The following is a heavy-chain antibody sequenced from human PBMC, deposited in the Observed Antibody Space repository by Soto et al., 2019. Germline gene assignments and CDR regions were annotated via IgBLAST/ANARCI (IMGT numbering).Heavy chain of an antibody. Sequence: GGSLRLSCAAAGFIFSDYDMNWVRQAPGKGLEWVSYISSSGSTIDYADSVKGRFTISRDNTKNSLYLQMNSLRAEDTAVYYCAREVDIVASFYYYGMDVWGQGTTVTVSS. CDR2: ISSSGSTI. D-gene: IGHD5-12*01. J-gene: IGHJ6*02. CDR3: AREVDIVASFYYYGMDV. CDR1: GFIFSDYD. V-gene: IGHV3-48*03.